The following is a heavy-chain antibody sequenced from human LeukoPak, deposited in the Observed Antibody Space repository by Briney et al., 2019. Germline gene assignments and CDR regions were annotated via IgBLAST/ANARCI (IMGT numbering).Heavy chain of an antibody. CDR2: IYPRDGST. CDR3: ARDQEGFDY. Sequence: ASVKVSCKASGYTFTNNYLHWVRQAPGQGLEWMGTIYPRDGSTSYAQNFQGRVTVTRDTSTTTVHVELRGLRSEDTAVYYCARDQEGFDYWGQGTVVTVSS. J-gene: IGHJ4*02. V-gene: IGHV1-46*01. CDR1: GYTFTNNY.